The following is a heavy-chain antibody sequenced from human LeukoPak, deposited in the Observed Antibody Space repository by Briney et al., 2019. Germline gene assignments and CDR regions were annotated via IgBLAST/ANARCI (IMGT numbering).Heavy chain of an antibody. V-gene: IGHV1-69*05. D-gene: IGHD1-26*01. Sequence: ASVKVSFKASGGTFISYAISWVRQAPGQGREWMGGIIPIFGTANYAQKFQGRVTITTDESTSTAYMELSSLRSEDTAVYYCARDRSGSYFDYWGQGTLVTVSS. CDR2: IIPIFGTA. J-gene: IGHJ4*02. CDR3: ARDRSGSYFDY. CDR1: GGTFISYA.